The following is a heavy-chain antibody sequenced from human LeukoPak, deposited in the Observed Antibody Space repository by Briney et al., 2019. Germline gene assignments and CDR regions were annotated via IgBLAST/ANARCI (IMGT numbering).Heavy chain of an antibody. Sequence: GGSLRLSCAASGFTFSSYWMHWVRQAPAKGLVWVSRINSDGSSTSYADSVKGRFTISRDNAKNTLYLQMNRLRAEDTAVYYVQRVGEGMVRGSNTWFDPWGQGTLVPVPS. CDR3: QRVGEGMVRGSNTWFDP. V-gene: IGHV3-74*01. CDR2: INSDGSST. D-gene: IGHD3-10*01. J-gene: IGHJ5*02. CDR1: GFTFSSYW.